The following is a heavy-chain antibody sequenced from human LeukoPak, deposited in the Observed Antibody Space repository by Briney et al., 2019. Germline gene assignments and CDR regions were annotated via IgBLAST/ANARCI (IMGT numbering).Heavy chain of an antibody. J-gene: IGHJ4*02. Sequence: GGSLRLSCAASGFTVRSNYMSWVRQAPGKGLEWVSILYSGGSTYYADSVKGRFTISRDNSKNTLYLQMNSMRAEDTAVYYCASESLTGYYTPYWGQRTLVTVSS. D-gene: IGHD3-9*01. CDR2: LYSGGST. CDR3: ASESLTGYYTPY. CDR1: GFTVRSNY. V-gene: IGHV3-53*01.